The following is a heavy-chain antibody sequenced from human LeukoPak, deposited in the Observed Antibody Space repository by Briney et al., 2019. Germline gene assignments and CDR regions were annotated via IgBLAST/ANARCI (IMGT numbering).Heavy chain of an antibody. J-gene: IGHJ4*02. CDR1: GGSISSSSYY. Sequence: PSETLSLTCTVSGGSISSSSYYWCWIRQPPGKGLEWIGSIYYSGSTYYNPSLKSRVTISVDTSKNQFSLKLSSVTAADTAVYYCARGRGAAAGKDYWGQGTLVTVSS. D-gene: IGHD6-13*01. V-gene: IGHV4-39*01. CDR2: IYYSGST. CDR3: ARGRGAAAGKDY.